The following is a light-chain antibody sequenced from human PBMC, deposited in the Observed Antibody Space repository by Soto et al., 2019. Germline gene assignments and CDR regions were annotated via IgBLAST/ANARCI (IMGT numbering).Light chain of an antibody. CDR3: CSYAGSSTRVV. CDR1: SSDVGSYKL. J-gene: IGLJ2*01. V-gene: IGLV2-23*02. CDR2: EVS. Sequence: QSALTQPASVSGSPGQSITISCTGTSSDVGSYKLVSWYQQHPGKAPKLMIYEVSKRPSGVSNRFSGSKSGNTASLTISGLQAEDEADYYCCSYAGSSTRVVFGGGTKLTVL.